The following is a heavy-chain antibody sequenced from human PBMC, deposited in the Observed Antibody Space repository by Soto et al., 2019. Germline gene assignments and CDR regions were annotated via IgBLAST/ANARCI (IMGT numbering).Heavy chain of an antibody. CDR2: IYYSGII. CDR3: ARWSGVGVAGMDV. J-gene: IGHJ6*02. V-gene: IGHV4-30-4*01. D-gene: IGHD3-10*01. CDR1: GDSINSGDYY. Sequence: QVQLQESGPRLVKPSQTLSLTCTVSGDSINSGDYYWSWIRQPPGKGPEWIGYIYYSGIIDYSPSLKSRTAISMDTSKNQFSRKLNSVTAADTAVYFCARWSGVGVAGMDVWGRGTTVTVSS.